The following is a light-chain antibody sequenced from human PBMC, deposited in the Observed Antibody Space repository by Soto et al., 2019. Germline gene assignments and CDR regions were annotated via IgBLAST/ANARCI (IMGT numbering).Light chain of an antibody. Sequence: DIQMTQSPSSLSASVGDRVTITCRASQSISSSLNWYQQKPGKAPKLLIYAASSLQSGVPSRFSGSGSGTDFTLNISSLQPEDFATYYCQQSYSTPLTFGGGTKVEIK. V-gene: IGKV1-39*01. CDR1: QSISSS. J-gene: IGKJ4*01. CDR2: AAS. CDR3: QQSYSTPLT.